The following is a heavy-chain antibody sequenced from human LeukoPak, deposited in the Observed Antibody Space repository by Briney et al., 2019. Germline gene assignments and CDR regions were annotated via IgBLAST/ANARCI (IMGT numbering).Heavy chain of an antibody. D-gene: IGHD4-11*01. CDR1: TFTFTTYV. CDR3: ARERLHDDY. V-gene: IGHV3-21*01. J-gene: IGHJ4*02. CDR2: ISAASNYI. Sequence: GGSLRLSCAASTFTFTTYVMGWVRQAPGKGLEWVSSISAASNYIYYADSVKGRFTISRDNAKNSLYLQMNSLRAEDTAVYYCARERLHDDYWGQGTLVTVSS.